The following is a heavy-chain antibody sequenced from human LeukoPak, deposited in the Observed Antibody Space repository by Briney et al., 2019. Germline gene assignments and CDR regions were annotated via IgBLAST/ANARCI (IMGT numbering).Heavy chain of an antibody. J-gene: IGHJ4*02. CDR2: IRYGGSNK. CDR3: AKDGPPYFDY. CDR1: GFTLSSYG. Sequence: GGSLRLSCAVSGFTLSSYGMHWVRQAPGKGLEWVAFIRYGGSNKYYADSVKGRFTVSRDNPKNTLSLQMNSLRAEDTAVYYCAKDGPPYFDYWGQGTLVTVSS. V-gene: IGHV3-30*02.